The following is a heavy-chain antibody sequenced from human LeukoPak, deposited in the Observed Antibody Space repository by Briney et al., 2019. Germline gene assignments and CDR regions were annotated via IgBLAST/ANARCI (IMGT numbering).Heavy chain of an antibody. D-gene: IGHD6-13*01. V-gene: IGHV3-33*01. CDR2: IWYDGSNK. Sequence: PGRSLRLSCAASGFTFSSYGMHWVRQAPGKGLEWVAVIWYDGSNKYYADSVKGRFTISRDNSKNTLYLQMNSLRAEDTAVYYCARESSLVAAAAFVCRGRGTLVTVSS. CDR1: GFTFSSYG. J-gene: IGHJ4*01. CDR3: ARESSLVAAAAFVC.